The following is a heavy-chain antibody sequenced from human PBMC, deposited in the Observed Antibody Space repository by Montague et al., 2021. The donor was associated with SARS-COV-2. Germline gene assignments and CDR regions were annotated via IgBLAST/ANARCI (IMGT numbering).Heavy chain of an antibody. CDR1: GGSISSYY. CDR2: IYHSGST. CDR3: ARTGLGDYDILTGYTVNAFDI. J-gene: IGHJ3*02. Sequence: SETLSLTCTVSGGSISSYYWSWIGQPPGKGLEWIGYIYHSGSTNYNPSLKSRGTISVDTSKNQFSLKLSSVTAADTAVYYCARTGLGDYDILTGYTVNAFDIWGQGTMVTVSS. V-gene: IGHV4-59*01. D-gene: IGHD3-9*01.